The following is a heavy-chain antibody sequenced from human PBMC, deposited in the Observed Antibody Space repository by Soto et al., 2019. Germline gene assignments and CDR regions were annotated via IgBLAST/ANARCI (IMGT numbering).Heavy chain of an antibody. J-gene: IGHJ4*02. V-gene: IGHV1-69*02. D-gene: IGHD3-3*01. Sequence: QVQLVQSGAEVKKPGSSVKVSCKASGGTFSSYTISWVLQAPGQGLEWMGRIIPILGIANYAQKFQGRVTITAEKSTSTAYMELSSLRSEDTAVYYCARVEWGAATFDYWGQGTLVTVSS. CDR1: GGTFSSYT. CDR3: ARVEWGAATFDY. CDR2: IIPILGIA.